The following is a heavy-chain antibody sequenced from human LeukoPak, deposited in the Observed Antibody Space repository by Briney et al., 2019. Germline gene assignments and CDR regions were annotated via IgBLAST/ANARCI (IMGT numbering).Heavy chain of an antibody. Sequence: KTSETLSLTCAVYGGSFSGYYWSWIRQPPGKGLEWIGEINHSGSTNYNPSLKSRVTISVDTSKNQFSLKLSSVTAADTAVYYCARVAAADAFDIWGQGAMVTVSS. CDR3: ARVAAADAFDI. V-gene: IGHV4-34*01. CDR1: GGSFSGYY. D-gene: IGHD6-13*01. J-gene: IGHJ3*02. CDR2: INHSGST.